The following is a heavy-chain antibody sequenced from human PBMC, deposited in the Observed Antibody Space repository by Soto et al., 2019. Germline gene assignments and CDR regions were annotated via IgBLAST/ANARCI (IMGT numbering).Heavy chain of an antibody. J-gene: IGHJ3*02. CDR1: GYPVTAYY. D-gene: IGHD3-3*01. Sequence: QLHLVQSGAVVKKPGASVTVSCSASGYPVTAYYMHWVRQAPGRGLEWMGGINPATGAAKYTQTFQGRVTMTRATSTSTVFMELSGLTSADTAVFYCASGGGVGVAGSAAFDMWGQGPLVTVSS. V-gene: IGHV1-2*02. CDR2: INPATGAA. CDR3: ASGGGVGVAGSAAFDM.